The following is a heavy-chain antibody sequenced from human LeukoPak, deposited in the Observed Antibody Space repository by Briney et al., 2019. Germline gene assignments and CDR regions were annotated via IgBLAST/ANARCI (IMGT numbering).Heavy chain of an antibody. Sequence: SETLSLTCTVSGGSISSYYWSWIRQPAGKGLEWIGRMYTSGSTNYNPSLKSRVTMSVDTSQNQFSLKLSSVTAADTAVYYCARDRSSSWSPIHWFDPWGQGTLVTVSS. D-gene: IGHD6-13*01. CDR1: GGSISSYY. CDR3: ARDRSSSWSPIHWFDP. CDR2: MYTSGST. V-gene: IGHV4-4*07. J-gene: IGHJ5*02.